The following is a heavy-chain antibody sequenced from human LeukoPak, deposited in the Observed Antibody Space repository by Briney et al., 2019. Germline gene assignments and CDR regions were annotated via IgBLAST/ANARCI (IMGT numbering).Heavy chain of an antibody. D-gene: IGHD5-24*01. V-gene: IGHV4-39*01. CDR2: IYYSGST. CDR3: ASLEAMAEDAFDI. CDR1: GGSISSCSYY. J-gene: IGHJ3*02. Sequence: SETLSLTCTVSGGSISSCSYYWGWIRQPPGKGLEWIGSIYYSGSTYYNPSLKSRVTISVDTSKNQFSLKLSSVTAADTAVYYCASLEAMAEDAFDIWGQGTMVTVSS.